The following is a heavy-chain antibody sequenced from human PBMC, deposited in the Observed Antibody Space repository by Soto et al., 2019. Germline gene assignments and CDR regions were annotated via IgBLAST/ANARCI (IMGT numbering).Heavy chain of an antibody. V-gene: IGHV3-21*01. Sequence: GGSLRLSCAASGFTFSSYSMNWVRQAPGKGLEWVSSISSSSSYIYYADSVEGRFAISRDNAKNSLYLQMNSLRAEDTAVYYCARVLGYSYGPFDYWGQGTLVTVSS. CDR2: ISSSSSYI. CDR1: GFTFSSYS. CDR3: ARVLGYSYGPFDY. J-gene: IGHJ4*02. D-gene: IGHD5-18*01.